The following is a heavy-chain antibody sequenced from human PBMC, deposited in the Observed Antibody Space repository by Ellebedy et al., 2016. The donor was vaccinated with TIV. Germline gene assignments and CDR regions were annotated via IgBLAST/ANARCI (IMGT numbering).Heavy chain of an antibody. CDR2: IKPKNGGS. D-gene: IGHD6-25*01. CDR3: ARAPAAGLDY. Sequence: AASVKVSCKASGFTFTGYFMHWVRQAPGQGLEWMGWIKPKNGGSNYALKFQGRVTLTRDTSISTVYMELTRLTSDDTAVYYCARAPAAGLDYWGQGTLVTVFS. J-gene: IGHJ4*02. V-gene: IGHV1-2*02. CDR1: GFTFTGYF.